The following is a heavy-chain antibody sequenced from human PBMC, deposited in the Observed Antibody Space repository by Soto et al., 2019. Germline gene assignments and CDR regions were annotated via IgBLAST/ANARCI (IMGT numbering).Heavy chain of an antibody. V-gene: IGHV3-30*18. D-gene: IGHD6-6*01. Sequence: ESGGGVVQPGRSLRLSCAASGFTFSDYGMHWVRQAPGKGLEWLAVISYDGSNKYYADSVKVRLTISRDNYKNTLYLQMNSLRAEDTAVYYCAKKPMGSSSSQIDYWGQGTLVTVYS. J-gene: IGHJ4*02. CDR2: ISYDGSNK. CDR3: AKKPMGSSSSQIDY. CDR1: GFTFSDYG.